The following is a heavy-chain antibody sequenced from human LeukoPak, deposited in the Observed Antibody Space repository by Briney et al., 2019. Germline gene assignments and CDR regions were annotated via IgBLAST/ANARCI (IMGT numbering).Heavy chain of an antibody. J-gene: IGHJ5*02. CDR1: GGSISSYY. D-gene: IGHD6-13*01. V-gene: IGHV4-59*01. CDR3: AKERRGIAARWFDP. Sequence: SETLSLTCTVAGGSISSYYWSWIRQPPGKGLEWRGYIYYSGSTNYNPSLKSRVTISVDPSKNQFSLKLSSVTAADTAVYSCAKERRGIAARWFDPWGQGTLVTVSS. CDR2: IYYSGST.